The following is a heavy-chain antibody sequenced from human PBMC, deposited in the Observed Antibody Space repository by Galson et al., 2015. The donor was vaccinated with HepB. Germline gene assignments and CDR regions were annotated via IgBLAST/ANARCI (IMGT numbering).Heavy chain of an antibody. CDR1: GFSFSSYS. J-gene: IGHJ6*02. CDR2: ISGSSSYI. Sequence: SLRLSCAASGFSFSSYSMNWVRQAPGKGLEWVSSISGSSSYIFYADSMKGRFTISRDNAKNSLYLQMNSLRAEDTAVYYCARLSRTPTMFGVVIAPSDVWGQGTTVTVSS. CDR3: ARLSRTPTMFGVVIAPSDV. V-gene: IGHV3-21*01. D-gene: IGHD3-3*01.